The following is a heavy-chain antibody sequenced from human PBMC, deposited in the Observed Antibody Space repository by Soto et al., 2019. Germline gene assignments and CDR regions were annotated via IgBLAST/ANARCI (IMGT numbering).Heavy chain of an antibody. D-gene: IGHD3-16*01. CDR2: ISPYNDQT. J-gene: IGHJ6*02. CDR1: GYTFIRYG. Sequence: ASVKVSCKASGYTFIRYGITWVRQAPGQRLEWMGWISPYNDQTIYAQKLQGRVTMTADTSTRTVYMQLRSLKSDDTAVYYCARGGYYDNVWGKLSHYGLDVWGQVTSVTVSS. CDR3: ARGGYYDNVWGKLSHYGLDV. V-gene: IGHV1-18*01.